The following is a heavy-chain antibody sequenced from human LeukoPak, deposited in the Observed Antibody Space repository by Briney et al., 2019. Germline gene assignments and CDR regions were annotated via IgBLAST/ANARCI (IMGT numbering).Heavy chain of an antibody. D-gene: IGHD2-15*01. Sequence: QAGGSLRLSCAASGFTVSTNYMSWVRQAPGKGLEWVSVIYSDGRTYYADSVKGRFTISRDNSKNTLYLQMNSLRAEDTAVYYCARDAGYCSGGSCYPGQFDYWGQGTLVTVSS. CDR2: IYSDGRT. CDR1: GFTVSTNY. CDR3: ARDAGYCSGGSCYPGQFDY. V-gene: IGHV3-53*01. J-gene: IGHJ4*02.